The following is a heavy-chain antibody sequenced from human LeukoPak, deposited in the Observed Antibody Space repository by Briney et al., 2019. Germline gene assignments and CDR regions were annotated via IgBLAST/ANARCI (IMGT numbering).Heavy chain of an antibody. J-gene: IGHJ6*04. Sequence: GGSLRLSCAASGFTFSDYYMSWIRQAPGKGLEWVSYISSSRSYTNYADSVKGRFTISRDNAKNSLYLQMNSLRAEDTAVYYCAREHLYYYGSGSYGGMDVWGKGTTVTVSS. V-gene: IGHV3-11*06. CDR2: ISSSRSYT. CDR3: AREHLYYYGSGSYGGMDV. D-gene: IGHD3-10*01. CDR1: GFTFSDYY.